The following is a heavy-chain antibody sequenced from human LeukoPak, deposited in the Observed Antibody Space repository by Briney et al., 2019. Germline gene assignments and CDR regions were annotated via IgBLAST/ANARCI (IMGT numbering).Heavy chain of an antibody. CDR3: AIPPGYCGNDCSFDH. CDR1: GYSLSNYW. V-gene: IGHV5-51*01. CDR2: IYPGNYET. D-gene: IGHD2-21*02. Sequence: GESLKISCEGSGYSLSNYWIGWVRQMPGKGLEWMGIIYPGNYETRYSPSFQGLVTISVDKSISTAYLQWSGLKASDTAMYYCAIPPGYCGNDCSFDHWGQGTLVTVSS. J-gene: IGHJ4*02.